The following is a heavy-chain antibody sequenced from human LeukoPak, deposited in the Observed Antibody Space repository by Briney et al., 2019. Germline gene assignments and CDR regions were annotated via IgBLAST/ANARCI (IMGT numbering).Heavy chain of an antibody. CDR2: IYYSGST. CDR3: ASSPPPYYDFWSGSYYYYGMDV. CDR1: GGSISSGGYS. D-gene: IGHD3-3*01. V-gene: IGHV4-30-2*01. Sequence: SQTLSLTCAVSGGSISSGGYSWSWIRQPPGKGLEWIGYIYYSGSTYYNPSLKSRVTISVDRSKNQFSLKLSSVTAADTAVYYCASSPPPYYDFWSGSYYYYGMDVWGQGTTVTVSS. J-gene: IGHJ6*02.